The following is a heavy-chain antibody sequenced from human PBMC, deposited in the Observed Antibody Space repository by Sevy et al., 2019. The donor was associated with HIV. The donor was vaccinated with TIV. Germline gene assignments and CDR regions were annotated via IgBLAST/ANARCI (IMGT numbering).Heavy chain of an antibody. V-gene: IGHV3-30*03. Sequence: GGSLRLSCIGSGFSFSYYGIHWVRQSPGKGLDWVALISHDGINEYYADSVKGRFTISRDNSKNTVYLEMNSLRNEDTAVFYCARQNGDYEFAFDYWRQGTLVTVSS. D-gene: IGHD4-17*01. CDR1: GFSFSYYG. CDR3: ARQNGDYEFAFDY. CDR2: ISHDGINE. J-gene: IGHJ4*02.